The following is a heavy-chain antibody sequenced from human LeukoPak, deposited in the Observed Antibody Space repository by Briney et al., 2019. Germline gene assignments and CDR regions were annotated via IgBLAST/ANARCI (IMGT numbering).Heavy chain of an antibody. J-gene: IGHJ4*02. CDR3: ARDQAIPAYYFDY. V-gene: IGHV3-23*01. CDR2: ISGSGGST. D-gene: IGHD2-21*01. Sequence: GGSLRLSCAASGFTFSSYAMSWFRQAPGKGLEWVSAISGSGGSTYYADSVKGRFTISRDNSKNTLYLQMNSLRAEDTAVYYCARDQAIPAYYFDYWGQGTLVTVSS. CDR1: GFTFSSYA.